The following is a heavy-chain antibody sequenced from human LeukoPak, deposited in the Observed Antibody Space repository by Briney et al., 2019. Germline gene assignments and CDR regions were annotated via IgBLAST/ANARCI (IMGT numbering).Heavy chain of an antibody. CDR2: IYYSGST. CDR1: GGSISSYY. CDR3: ARDLDGSGYSDY. Sequence: SETLSLTCTVSGGSISSYYWSWIRQPPGKGLEWIGYIYYSGSTNYNPSLKSRVTISVDTSKNQFSLKLSSVTAADTAVYYCARDLDGSGYSDYWGQGTLVTVSS. D-gene: IGHD3-22*01. V-gene: IGHV4-59*01. J-gene: IGHJ4*02.